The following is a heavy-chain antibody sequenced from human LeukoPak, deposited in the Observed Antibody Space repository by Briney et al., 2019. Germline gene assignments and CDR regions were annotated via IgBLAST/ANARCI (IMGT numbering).Heavy chain of an antibody. D-gene: IGHD3-22*01. J-gene: IGHJ4*02. Sequence: GGSLRLSCAASGFTFSSYAMHWVRQAPGKGLEWVAVISYDGSNKYYADSVKGRFTISRDNSKNTLYLQMNSLRAEDTAVYYCARDRHYDSPGGFDYWGQGTLVTVSS. CDR1: GFTFSSYA. CDR2: ISYDGSNK. CDR3: ARDRHYDSPGGFDY. V-gene: IGHV3-30-3*01.